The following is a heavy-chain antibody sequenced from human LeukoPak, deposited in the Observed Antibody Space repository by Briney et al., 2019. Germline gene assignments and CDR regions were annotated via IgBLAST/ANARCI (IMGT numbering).Heavy chain of an antibody. V-gene: IGHV4-59*01. J-gene: IGHJ6*02. CDR1: GGSISSDY. CDR2: IYYSGST. CDR3: ARDSTFYGMDV. Sequence: SETLSLTCTVSGGSISSDYWSWIRQPPGKGLEWIGNIYYSGSTNYNPSLKGRVTISVDTSKNQFSVKLSSVTAADTAVYYCARDSTFYGMDVWGQGTTVTVSS. D-gene: IGHD2/OR15-2a*01.